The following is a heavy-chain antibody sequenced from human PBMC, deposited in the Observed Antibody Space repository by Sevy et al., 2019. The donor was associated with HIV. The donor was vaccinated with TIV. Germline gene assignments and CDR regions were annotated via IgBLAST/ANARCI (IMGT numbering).Heavy chain of an antibody. CDR2: IYYSGST. CDR1: GGSISSSSYY. V-gene: IGHV4-39*01. CDR3: ARHQLSGGSSGWFSNYYFDY. Sequence: SETLSLTCTVSGGSISSSSYYWGWIRQPPGKGLEWIGSIYYSGSTYYNPSLKSRVTISVDTSKNQFSPKLSSVTAADTAVYYCARHQLSGGSSGWFSNYYFDYWGQGTLVTVSS. J-gene: IGHJ4*02. D-gene: IGHD6-19*01.